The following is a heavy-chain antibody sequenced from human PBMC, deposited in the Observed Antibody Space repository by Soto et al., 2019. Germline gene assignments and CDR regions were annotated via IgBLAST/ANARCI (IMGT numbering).Heavy chain of an antibody. J-gene: IGHJ6*02. CDR1: GYTFTGYD. CDR3: ARERVGATPTPHPNYYYGMDV. CDR2: INPDSGGT. Sequence: ASVKVSCKASGYTFTGYDMHWVRQAPGQGLEGMGWINPDSGGTNYAQKFQGWVTMTREASISTAYMELSRLRSDDTAVYYCARERVGATPTPHPNYYYGMDVWGQGTTVTVSS. V-gene: IGHV1-2*04. D-gene: IGHD1-26*01.